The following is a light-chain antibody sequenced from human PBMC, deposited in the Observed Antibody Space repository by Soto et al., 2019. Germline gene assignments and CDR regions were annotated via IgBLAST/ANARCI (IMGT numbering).Light chain of an antibody. J-gene: IGLJ1*01. CDR2: DVS. CDR1: SSDVGGYNY. CDR3: CSYAGSYTFPYV. V-gene: IGLV2-11*01. Sequence: QSVLTQPRSVSGSPGQSVTISCTGTSSDVGGYNYVSWYQQHPGKAPKLMIYDVSKRPSGVPDRSSGSKSGNTASLTISGLQAEDEADYYCCSYAGSYTFPYVFGTGTKVTVL.